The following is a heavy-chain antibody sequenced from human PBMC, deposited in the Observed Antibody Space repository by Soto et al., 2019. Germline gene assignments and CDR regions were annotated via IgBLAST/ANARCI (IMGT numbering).Heavy chain of an antibody. J-gene: IGHJ3*02. Sequence: VASVKVSCKASGYTFTSYGISWVRQAPGQGLEWMGWISAYNGNTNYAQKLQGRVTMTTDTSTSTAYMELRSLRSDDTAVYYCARGDYDSSRRDDAFDIWGQGTMVTVSS. CDR3: ARGDYDSSRRDDAFDI. D-gene: IGHD3-22*01. CDR1: GYTFTSYG. CDR2: ISAYNGNT. V-gene: IGHV1-18*01.